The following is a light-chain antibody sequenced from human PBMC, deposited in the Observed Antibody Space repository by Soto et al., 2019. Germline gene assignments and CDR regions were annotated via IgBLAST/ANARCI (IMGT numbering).Light chain of an antibody. CDR2: ASS. CDR1: QAVGSY. Sequence: DIRMTQSPSSLSASVGDRLTITCLASQAVGSYLNWFQQKAGKPPKLLIYASSKLERGVPSRFRGTGSGTDFTLTVSSLQPEDFATYYCQQAYRAPWTFGQGTKVEV. V-gene: IGKV1-39*01. CDR3: QQAYRAPWT. J-gene: IGKJ1*01.